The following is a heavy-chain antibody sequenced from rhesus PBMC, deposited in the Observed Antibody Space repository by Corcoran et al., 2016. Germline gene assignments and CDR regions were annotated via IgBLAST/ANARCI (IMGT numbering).Heavy chain of an antibody. V-gene: IGHV3-100*01. CDR3: TRDGSGWLRRFDV. CDR1: GFTFSSYV. J-gene: IGHJ5-1*01. CDR2: FSYMVVTI. D-gene: IGHD6-31*01. Sequence: EVQLVESGGGLVQPGGSLRLSCGASGFTFSSYVMHWVRQAPGKGLEWVSVFSYMVVTIYYADSVMGRFTISRDNAKNSLFLQMNSLRAEDTAVYYCTRDGSGWLRRFDVWGPGVLVTVSS.